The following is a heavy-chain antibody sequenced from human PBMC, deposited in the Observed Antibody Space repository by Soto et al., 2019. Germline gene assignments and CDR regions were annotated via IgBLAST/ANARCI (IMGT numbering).Heavy chain of an antibody. CDR2: INPSGGST. V-gene: IGHV1-46*03. D-gene: IGHD2-15*01. CDR1: GYTFTSYY. Sequence: ASVKVSCKASGYTFTSYYMHWVRQAPGQGLEWMGIINPSGGSTSYAQKFQGRVTMTRDTSTSTVYMELSSLRSEDTAVYYCARVYCRGGSCYSIDYWGQGTLVTAPQ. CDR3: ARVYCRGGSCYSIDY. J-gene: IGHJ4*02.